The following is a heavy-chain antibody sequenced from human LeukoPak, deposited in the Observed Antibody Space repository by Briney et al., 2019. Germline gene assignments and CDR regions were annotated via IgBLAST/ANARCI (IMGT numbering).Heavy chain of an antibody. D-gene: IGHD1-26*01. CDR2: ISYDGSNK. CDR1: GFTFSSYG. J-gene: IGHJ4*02. V-gene: IGHV3-30*18. Sequence: GGSLRLSCTASGFTFSSYGMHWVRQAPGKGLEWVAVISYDGSNKYYADSVKGRFTISRDNSKNTLYLQMNSLRAEDTAVYYCAKSQGGSYYYFDYWGQGTLVTVSS. CDR3: AKSQGGSYYYFDY.